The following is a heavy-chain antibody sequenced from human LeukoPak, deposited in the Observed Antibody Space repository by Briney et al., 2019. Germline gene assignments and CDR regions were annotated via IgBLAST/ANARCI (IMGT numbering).Heavy chain of an antibody. D-gene: IGHD4-11*01. CDR1: GYTFTGYY. V-gene: IGHV1-46*01. CDR3: ARDIEVTTFLSGAILGY. Sequence: ASVKVSCKASGYTFTGYYMHWVRQAPGQGPEWMGMINPSGGSTSYAQKFQGRVTMTRDTSTSTVYMELSSLRSEDTALYYCARDIEVTTFLSGAILGYWGQGTLVTVSS. CDR2: INPSGGST. J-gene: IGHJ4*02.